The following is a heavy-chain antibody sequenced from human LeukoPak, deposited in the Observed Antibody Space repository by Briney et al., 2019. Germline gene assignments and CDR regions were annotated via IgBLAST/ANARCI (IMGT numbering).Heavy chain of an antibody. CDR2: INTNTGNP. Sequence: ASVKVSCKASGYTFTSYAMNWVRQAPGQGLEWMGWINTNTGNPTYAQGFTGRFVFSLDTSVSTAYLQISSLKAEDTAVYYCAREGHYYDSSGYPGTGVLDYWGQGTLVTVSS. CDR1: GYTFTSYA. V-gene: IGHV7-4-1*02. CDR3: AREGHYYDSSGYPGTGVLDY. D-gene: IGHD3-22*01. J-gene: IGHJ4*02.